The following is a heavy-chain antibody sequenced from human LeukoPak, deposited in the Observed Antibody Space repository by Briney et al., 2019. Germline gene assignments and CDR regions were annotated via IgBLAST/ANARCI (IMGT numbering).Heavy chain of an antibody. Sequence: GGSLRLSCAASGFTFSTYAMSWVRQAPGKGLEWVSGISPSGDSTYYADSVKGRFTISRDSSKNTLYVQMNSLRVEDTAVYYCAKDHLGYCSGGSCYDFDYWGQGTLVTVSS. V-gene: IGHV3-23*01. CDR2: ISPSGDST. CDR1: GFTFSTYA. CDR3: AKDHLGYCSGGSCYDFDY. D-gene: IGHD2-15*01. J-gene: IGHJ4*02.